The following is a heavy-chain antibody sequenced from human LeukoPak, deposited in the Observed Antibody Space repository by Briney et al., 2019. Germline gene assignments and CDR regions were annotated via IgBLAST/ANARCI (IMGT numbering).Heavy chain of an antibody. CDR2: IYYSGNT. Sequence: SETLSLTCTVSGGSISSSSYYWGWIRQPPGKGLEWIGSIYYSGNTYYNPSLKSRVTMSIDTSKNQFSLKLISVTAADTAVYYCAQRNDDYVWGSYGLSRRNWFDPWGQGTLVTVSS. V-gene: IGHV4-39*07. CDR3: AQRNDDYVWGSYGLSRRNWFDP. D-gene: IGHD3-16*02. CDR1: GGSISSSSYY. J-gene: IGHJ5*02.